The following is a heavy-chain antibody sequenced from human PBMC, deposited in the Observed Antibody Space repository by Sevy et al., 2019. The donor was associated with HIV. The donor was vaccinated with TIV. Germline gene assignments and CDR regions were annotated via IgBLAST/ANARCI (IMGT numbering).Heavy chain of an antibody. CDR2: IYYSGST. D-gene: IGHD2-15*01. Sequence: SETLSLTCTVSGGSISSSSYYWGWIRQPPGKGLEWIGSIYYSGSTYYNPSLKSRVTISVDTSKNQFSLKLSSVTAADTAVYYCARSRYCSGASCYSWPPYYFDYWGQGTLVTVSS. CDR1: GGSISSSSYY. V-gene: IGHV4-39*01. CDR3: ARSRYCSGASCYSWPPYYFDY. J-gene: IGHJ4*02.